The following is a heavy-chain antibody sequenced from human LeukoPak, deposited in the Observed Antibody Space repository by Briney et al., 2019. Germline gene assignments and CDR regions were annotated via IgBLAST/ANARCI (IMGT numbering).Heavy chain of an antibody. CDR3: AQEGYGSGSYDG. J-gene: IGHJ4*02. Sequence: GGSLRLSCAASGFTFSSYEMNWVRQAPGKGLEWVSYISSSGSTIYYADSVRGRFTISRDNAKNSLHLQMNSLRAEDTAVYYCAQEGYGSGSYDGWGQGTLVTVSS. CDR1: GFTFSSYE. CDR2: ISSSGSTI. D-gene: IGHD3-10*01. V-gene: IGHV3-48*03.